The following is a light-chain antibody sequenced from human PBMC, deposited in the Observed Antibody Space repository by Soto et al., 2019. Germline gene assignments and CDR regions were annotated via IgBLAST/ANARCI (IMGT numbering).Light chain of an antibody. J-gene: IGKJ2*01. V-gene: IGKV2-28*01. CDR3: MQALQPQYT. CDR1: QSLLHSNGYNY. Sequence: DLVMTQSPLSLPVTPGEPASISCRSSQSLLHSNGYNYLDWYLQKPGQSPQLLIDLGSNRASGVPDKFRGSGSGTDYTPKISRVEAEYVWVCYRMQALQPQYTFGQGNKLEIK. CDR2: LGS.